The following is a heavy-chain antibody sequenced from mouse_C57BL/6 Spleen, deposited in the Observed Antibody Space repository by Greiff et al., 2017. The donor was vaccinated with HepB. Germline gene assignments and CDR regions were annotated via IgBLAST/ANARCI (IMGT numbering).Heavy chain of an antibody. CDR3: ARDHYYSWYFDV. CDR1: GFTFSDYY. D-gene: IGHD1-1*01. Sequence: EVMFVESEGGLVQPGSSMKLSCTASGFTFSDYYMAWVRQVPEKGLEWVANINYDGSSTYYLDSLKSRFIISRDNAKNILYLQMSSLKSEDTATYYCARDHYYSWYFDVWGTGTTVTVSS. V-gene: IGHV5-16*01. CDR2: INYDGSST. J-gene: IGHJ1*03.